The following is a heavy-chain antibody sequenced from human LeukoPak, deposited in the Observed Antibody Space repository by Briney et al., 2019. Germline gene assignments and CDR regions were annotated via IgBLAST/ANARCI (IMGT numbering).Heavy chain of an antibody. CDR1: GFTVSSNY. D-gene: IGHD6-13*01. V-gene: IGHV3-53*01. CDR3: ARDGRGIAAGGSPLVYDY. CDR2: IYSGGST. Sequence: PGGSLRLSCAASGFTVSSNYMSWVRQAPGKGLEWISVIYSGGSTYYADSVKGRFTISRDNSKNTLYLQMNSLRAEDTAVYYCARDGRGIAAGGSPLVYDYWGQGTLVTVSS. J-gene: IGHJ4*02.